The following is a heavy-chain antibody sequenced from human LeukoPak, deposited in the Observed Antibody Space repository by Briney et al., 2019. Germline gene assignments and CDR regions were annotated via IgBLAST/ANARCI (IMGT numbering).Heavy chain of an antibody. CDR1: GGSISSYY. CDR2: IYYSGST. V-gene: IGHV4-59*01. Sequence: SETLSLTCTVSGGSISSYYWSWIRQPPGKGLEWIGYIYYSGSTNYNPSLKSRVTISVDTSKNQFSLKLSSVTAADTAVYYCARDRGMATSSFDYWGQGTLVTVSS. J-gene: IGHJ4*02. CDR3: ARDRGMATSSFDY. D-gene: IGHD5-24*01.